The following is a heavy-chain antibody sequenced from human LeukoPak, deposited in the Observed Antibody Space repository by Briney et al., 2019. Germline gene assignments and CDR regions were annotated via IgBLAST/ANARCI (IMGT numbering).Heavy chain of an antibody. CDR2: INTDGSTT. V-gene: IGHV3-74*01. J-gene: IGHJ4*02. CDR3: AREDGDAYNFFDY. Sequence: GGSLRLPCAASGFTFSTYWMHWVRQSPGKGLVWVSRINTDGSTTSYADSVKGRFTISRDNAKNTLYLQMNSLTAEDTAVYYCAREDGDAYNFFDYWGQGTLVTVSS. D-gene: IGHD5-24*01. CDR1: GFTFSTYW.